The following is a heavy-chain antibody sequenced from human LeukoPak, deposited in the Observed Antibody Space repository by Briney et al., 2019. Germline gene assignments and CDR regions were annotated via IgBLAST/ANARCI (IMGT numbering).Heavy chain of an antibody. CDR2: TSNDGNNK. CDR3: VRDLGGRSGH. J-gene: IGHJ4*02. CDR1: GFTFSSYA. V-gene: IGHV3-30-3*01. D-gene: IGHD1-26*01. Sequence: GGSLRLSCAAFGFTFSSYAMHWVRQAPGKGLEWVAVTSNDGNNKYYADSVKGRSTIFRDNAKNTLYLQMNSLRAEDTAVYYCVRDLGGRSGHWGQGTLVTVSS.